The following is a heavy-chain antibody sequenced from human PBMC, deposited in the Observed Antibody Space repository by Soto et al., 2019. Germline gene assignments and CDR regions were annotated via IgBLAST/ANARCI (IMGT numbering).Heavy chain of an antibody. CDR1: GGTFSSYT. Sequence: QVQLVQSGAEVKKPGSSVKVSCKASGGTFSSYTISWVRQAPGQGLEWMGRIIPIVGKPNYAQKFQGRVPITAEKATNTAYMELSSLRFEDTAVYYCARTTVTTAVIDYWGQGTLVNVSS. V-gene: IGHV1-69*02. D-gene: IGHD4-17*01. CDR2: IIPIVGKP. CDR3: ARTTVTTAVIDY. J-gene: IGHJ4*02.